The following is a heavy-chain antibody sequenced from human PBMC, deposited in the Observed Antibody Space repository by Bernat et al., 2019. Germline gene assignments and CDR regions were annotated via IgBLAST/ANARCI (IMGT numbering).Heavy chain of an antibody. J-gene: IGHJ4*02. CDR1: GFTFSNAW. CDR3: TTDQPNYDFWSGYSQYFDY. V-gene: IGHV3-15*01. Sequence: EVQLVESGGGLVKPGGSLRLSCVASGFTFSNAWMSWVRQAPGKGLEWVGRIKSKTDGGTTDYAAPVKGRFTISRDDSKNTLYLQMNSLKTEDTAVYYCTTDQPNYDFWSGYSQYFDYWGQGTLVTVSS. CDR2: IKSKTDGGTT. D-gene: IGHD3-3*01.